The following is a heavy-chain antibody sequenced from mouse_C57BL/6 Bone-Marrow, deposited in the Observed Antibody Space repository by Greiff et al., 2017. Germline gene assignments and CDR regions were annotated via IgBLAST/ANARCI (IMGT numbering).Heavy chain of an antibody. CDR1: GYTFTSYW. D-gene: IGHD2-1*01. CDR3: ARGGLIYYGNLLAY. CDR2: IDPSDSET. V-gene: IGHV1-52*01. J-gene: IGHJ3*01. Sequence: QVQLQQPGAELVRPGSSVKLSCKASGYTFTSYWMHWVKQRPIQGLEWIGNIDPSDSETHYNQKFKDKATLTVDKSSSTAYMQLSSLTSEDSAVYYCARGGLIYYGNLLAYWGQGTLVTVSA.